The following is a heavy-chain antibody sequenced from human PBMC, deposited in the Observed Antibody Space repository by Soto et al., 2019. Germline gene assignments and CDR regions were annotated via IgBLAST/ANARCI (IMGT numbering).Heavy chain of an antibody. CDR2: ISWNSGSI. D-gene: IGHD1-1*01. Sequence: PGGSLRVSCAAAGFPFDDYAMHWVRQDPGKGLEWVSGISWNSGSIGYADSVKGRFTISRDNAKNSLYLQMNSLRAEDTALYYCAKDIGSGTSYYYYMDVWGKGTTVTVSS. CDR1: GFPFDDYA. J-gene: IGHJ6*03. CDR3: AKDIGSGTSYYYYMDV. V-gene: IGHV3-9*01.